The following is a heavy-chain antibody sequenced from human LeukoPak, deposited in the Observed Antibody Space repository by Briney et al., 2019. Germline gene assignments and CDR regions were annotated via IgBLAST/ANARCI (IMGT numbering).Heavy chain of an antibody. D-gene: IGHD6-25*01. J-gene: IGHJ6*03. Sequence: NPSETLSLTCAVYGGSFSGYYWSWIRQPPGTGLEWIAEINNSGTTNYNPSLKGRVTISIDTSKNQFSLKLSSVTAADTAVYYCASSRGYTSGLWYYYMDVWGKGTTVTVSS. CDR2: INNSGTT. CDR3: ASSRGYTSGLWYYYMDV. CDR1: GGSFSGYY. V-gene: IGHV4-34*01.